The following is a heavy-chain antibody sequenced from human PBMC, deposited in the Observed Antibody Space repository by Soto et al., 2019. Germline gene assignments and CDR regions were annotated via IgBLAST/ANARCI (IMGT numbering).Heavy chain of an antibody. CDR2: INSDGSIT. J-gene: IGHJ4*02. CDR3: ARAMTSVGAGAKGDF. D-gene: IGHD1-26*01. Sequence: EMQLVESGGGLILQGGSLRLSCAASGFTINTHWMHWVRQAPGKGLVWVSRINSDGSITDYADSVKGRFSISRDNPRNTLYLQMNSLSPEDTAVYYCARAMTSVGAGAKGDFWGQGTLVTVSS. V-gene: IGHV3-74*01. CDR1: GFTINTHW.